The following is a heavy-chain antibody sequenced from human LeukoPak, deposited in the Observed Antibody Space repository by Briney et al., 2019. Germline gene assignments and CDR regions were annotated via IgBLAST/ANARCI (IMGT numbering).Heavy chain of an antibody. V-gene: IGHV4-30-2*01. J-gene: IGHJ4*02. CDR1: GGSISSGGYS. CDR2: IYHSGST. D-gene: IGHD2-15*01. CDR3: ARDLCSGGSCYSFDY. Sequence: SQTLSLTCAVSGGSISSGGYSWSWIRQPPGKGLEWIGYIYHSGSTYYNPSLKSRVTISVDRSKNQFSLKLSSVTAADTAVYYCARDLCSGGSCYSFDYWGQGTLVTVSS.